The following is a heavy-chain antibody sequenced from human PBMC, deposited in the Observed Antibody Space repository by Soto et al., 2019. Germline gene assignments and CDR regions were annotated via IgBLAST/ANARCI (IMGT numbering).Heavy chain of an antibody. D-gene: IGHD7-27*01. Sequence: QVQLVESGGGVVQPGRSLRLSCAASGFTFPRFGMHWVRQAPGKGLEWVALITYEGAQIYYADAVKGRFTISRDNGDNTRSLQMANLRTEDTASYFCAKGRGEMNWANYYGLDVWGQGTTGTVSS. CDR2: ITYEGAQI. V-gene: IGHV3-30*18. CDR1: GFTFPRFG. J-gene: IGHJ6*02. CDR3: AKGRGEMNWANYYGLDV.